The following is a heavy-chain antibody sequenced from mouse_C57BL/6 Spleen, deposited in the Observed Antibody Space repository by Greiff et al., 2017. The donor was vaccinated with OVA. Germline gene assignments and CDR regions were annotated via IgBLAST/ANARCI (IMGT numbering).Heavy chain of an antibody. CDR2: IYPGDGDT. J-gene: IGHJ2*01. Sequence: VQLQESGPELVKPGASVKISCKASGYAFSSSWMNWVKQRPGKGLEWIGRIYPGDGDTNYNGKFKGKATLTADKSSSTACMQLSSLTSEDSAVYCCARGPIVTHYFDYWGQGTTLTVSS. CDR3: ARGPIVTHYFDY. D-gene: IGHD2-5*01. CDR1: GYAFSSSW. V-gene: IGHV1-82*01.